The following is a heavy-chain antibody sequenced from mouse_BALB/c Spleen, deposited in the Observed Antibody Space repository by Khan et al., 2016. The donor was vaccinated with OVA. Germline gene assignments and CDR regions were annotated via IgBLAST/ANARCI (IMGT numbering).Heavy chain of an antibody. CDR1: GYSFTSYY. D-gene: IGHD3-3*01. J-gene: IGHJ3*01. CDR2: IDPFSADT. V-gene: IGHV1S135*01. Sequence: EVQLQESGPELMKPGASVNISCKASGYSFTSYYIHWVKQSHGKSLEWIGYIDPFSADTDFNQKFKVKASLTVDKSSNTAYMHLSSLTSEDSAVYYGVRGTFDHWGQGTLVTVSA. CDR3: VRGTFDH.